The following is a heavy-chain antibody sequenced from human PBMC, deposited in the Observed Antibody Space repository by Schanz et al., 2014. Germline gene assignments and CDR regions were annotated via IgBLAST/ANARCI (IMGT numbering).Heavy chain of an antibody. V-gene: IGHV3-7*01. D-gene: IGHD6-6*01. Sequence: EVQLVESGGGLVQPGGSLRLSCAASGFTFRTYWMSWVRQAAGKGLEWVANINQDESEKYYVDSVKGRFTISRDNAKNSLYLQMNSLRAEDTAVYYCATSYSSSSYFYVMDVWGQGTTVTVSS. CDR1: GFTFRTYW. J-gene: IGHJ6*02. CDR3: ATSYSSSSYFYVMDV. CDR2: INQDESEK.